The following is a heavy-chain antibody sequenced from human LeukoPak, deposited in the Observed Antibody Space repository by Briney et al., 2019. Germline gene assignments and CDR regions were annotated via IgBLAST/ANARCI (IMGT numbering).Heavy chain of an antibody. CDR3: ARDFPAADTAMGHFDY. Sequence: PGGSLRLSCAASGFTFSNYAMNWVRQAPGKGLEWVSAISGRGATTYYADSVKGRFTISRDKSKNTLYLQMNSLRAEDTAVYYCARDFPAADTAMGHFDYWGQGTLVTVSS. J-gene: IGHJ4*02. V-gene: IGHV3-23*01. CDR1: GFTFSNYA. D-gene: IGHD5-18*01. CDR2: ISGRGATT.